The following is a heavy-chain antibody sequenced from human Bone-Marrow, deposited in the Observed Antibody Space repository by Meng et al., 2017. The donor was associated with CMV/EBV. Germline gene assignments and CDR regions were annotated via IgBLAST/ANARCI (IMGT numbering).Heavy chain of an antibody. V-gene: IGHV4-34*01. CDR3: ARGGRFLEWLLYREPRPNWFDP. CDR2: INHSGST. CDR1: YY. Sequence: YYWSWIRQPPGKGLELIGEINHSGSTNYDPSLKSRVTISVDTSKNQFSLKLSSVTAADTAVYYCARGGRFLEWLLYREPRPNWFDPWGQGTLVTVSS. D-gene: IGHD3-3*01. J-gene: IGHJ5*02.